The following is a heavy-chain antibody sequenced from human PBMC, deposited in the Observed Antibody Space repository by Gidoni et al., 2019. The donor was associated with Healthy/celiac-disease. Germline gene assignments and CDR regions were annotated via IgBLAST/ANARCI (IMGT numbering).Heavy chain of an antibody. CDR3: TRRVDGYAGGDY. V-gene: IGHV3-73*02. D-gene: IGHD5-12*01. CDR1: GFTFSGSA. Sequence: EVQLVESGGGLVQPGGSLKLSCAASGFTFSGSAMHWVRQASGKGLEWVGRIRSKANSYATAYAASVKGRFTISRDDSKNTAYLQMNSLKTEDTAVYYCTRRVDGYAGGDYWGQGTLVTVSS. J-gene: IGHJ4*02. CDR2: IRSKANSYAT.